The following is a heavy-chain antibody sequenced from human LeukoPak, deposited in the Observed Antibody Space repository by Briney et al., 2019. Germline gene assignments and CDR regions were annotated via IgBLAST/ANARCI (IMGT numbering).Heavy chain of an antibody. J-gene: IGHJ4*02. CDR1: GHTFTDYY. CDR2: INPSGGST. CDR3: ARGGYSYGYGQAGY. D-gene: IGHD5-18*01. Sequence: ASVKVSCKAAGHTFTDYYMHWVRQAPGQGLEWMGIINPSGGSTSYAQKFQGRVTMTRDMSTSTVYMELSSLRSEDTAVYYCARGGYSYGYGQAGYWGQGTLVTVSS. V-gene: IGHV1-46*01.